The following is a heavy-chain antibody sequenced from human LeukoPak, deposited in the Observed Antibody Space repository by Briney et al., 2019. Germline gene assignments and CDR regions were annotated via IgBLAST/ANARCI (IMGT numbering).Heavy chain of an antibody. CDR1: GYTFTGYY. D-gene: IGHD4-17*01. CDR2: INPNSGGT. J-gene: IGHJ4*02. V-gene: IGHV1-2*02. Sequence: ASVKVSCKASGYTFTGYYMHWVRQAPGQGLEWMGWINPNSGGTNYAQKFQGRVTMTRDTSISTAYMELSRLRSDDTAVYYCASNDYGDYAQPIDYWGQGTLVTVSS. CDR3: ASNDYGDYAQPIDY.